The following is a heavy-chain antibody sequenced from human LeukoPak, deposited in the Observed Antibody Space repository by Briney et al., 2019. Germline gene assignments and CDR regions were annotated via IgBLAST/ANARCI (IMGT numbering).Heavy chain of an antibody. CDR3: ARGGADYDYVWGSYRYAYYFDY. V-gene: IGHV4-4*07. CDR2: IYTSGST. J-gene: IGHJ4*02. CDR1: GGSISSYY. D-gene: IGHD3-16*02. Sequence: SETLSLTCTVSGGSISSYYWSWIRQPAGKGLEWIGRIYTSGSTNYNPSLKSRVTMSVDTSKSQFSLKLSSVTAADTAVYYCARGGADYDYVWGSYRYAYYFDYWGQGTLVTVSS.